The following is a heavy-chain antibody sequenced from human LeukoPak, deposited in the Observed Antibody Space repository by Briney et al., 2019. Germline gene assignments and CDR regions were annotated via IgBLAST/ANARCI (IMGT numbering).Heavy chain of an antibody. J-gene: IGHJ5*02. CDR1: GYSFSNYA. CDR3: ARGADCSGGSCPNWFDP. D-gene: IGHD2-15*01. V-gene: IGHV7-4-1*02. CDR2: INTNTGNP. Sequence: ASVKVSCRASGYSFSNYAMNWVRQAPGQGLEWMGWINTNTGNPTYAQGFTGRFVFSLDTSVSTAYLQINSLKAEDTAVYYCARGADCSGGSCPNWFDPWGQGTLVTVSS.